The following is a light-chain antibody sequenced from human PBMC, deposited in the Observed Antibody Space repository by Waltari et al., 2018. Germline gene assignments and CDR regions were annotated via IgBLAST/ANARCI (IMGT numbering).Light chain of an antibody. CDR1: QSVLYSSNNKNY. CDR2: WAS. J-gene: IGKJ1*01. Sequence: DIVMTQSPDSLAVSLGAWAAINCKSSQSVLYSSNNKNYLAWYQQKPGQPPKLLIYWASTRESGVPDRFSGSGSGTDFTLTISSLQAEDVAVYYCQQYYSTPWTFGQGTKVEIK. V-gene: IGKV4-1*01. CDR3: QQYYSTPWT.